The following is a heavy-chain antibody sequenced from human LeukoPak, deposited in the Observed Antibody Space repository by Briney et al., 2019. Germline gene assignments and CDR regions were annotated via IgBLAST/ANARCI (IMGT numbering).Heavy chain of an antibody. CDR2: IIPIFGTA. Sequence: PLASVKVSCKASGGTFSSYAISWVRQAPGQGLEWMGGIIPIFGTANYAQKFQGRVTITADESTSTAYMELSSLRSEDTAVYYCARDPVLRFFEWPNWFDPWGQGTLVTVSS. V-gene: IGHV1-69*13. CDR1: GGTFSSYA. J-gene: IGHJ5*02. CDR3: ARDPVLRFFEWPNWFDP. D-gene: IGHD3-3*01.